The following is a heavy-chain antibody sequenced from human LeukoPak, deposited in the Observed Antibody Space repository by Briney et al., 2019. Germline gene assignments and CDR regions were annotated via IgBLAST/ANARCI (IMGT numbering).Heavy chain of an antibody. Sequence: ASVKVSCKASGYSFTGHYMHWVRQAPGQGLECMGWINPKSGGTNYAQKIQGRVTMTRDTSISTAYMDMSSLRSDDTAVYYCARNLWFGESSDAFDMWGQGTMVTVSS. D-gene: IGHD3-10*01. CDR2: INPKSGGT. CDR1: GYSFTGHY. CDR3: ARNLWFGESSDAFDM. J-gene: IGHJ3*02. V-gene: IGHV1-2*02.